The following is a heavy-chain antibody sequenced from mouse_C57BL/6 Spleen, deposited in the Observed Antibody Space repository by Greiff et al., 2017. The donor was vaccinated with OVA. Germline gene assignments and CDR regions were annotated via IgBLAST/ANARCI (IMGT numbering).Heavy chain of an antibody. CDR3: ARWGGSSFFDY. J-gene: IGHJ2*01. CDR2: IYPGDGDT. D-gene: IGHD1-1*01. CDR1: GYAFSSSW. Sequence: VKLQESGPELVKPGASVKISCKASGYAFSSSWMNWVQQRPGKGLEWIGRIYPGDGDTNYNGKFKGKATLTADKSSSTAYMQLSSLTSEDSAVYFCARWGGSSFFDYWGQGTTLTVSS. V-gene: IGHV1-82*01.